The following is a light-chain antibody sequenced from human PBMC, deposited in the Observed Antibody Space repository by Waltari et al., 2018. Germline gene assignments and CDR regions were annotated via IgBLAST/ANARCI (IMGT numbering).Light chain of an antibody. J-gene: IGLJ2*01. CDR2: ENN. V-gene: IGLV1-51*02. CDR1: SSNIGAGYY. CDR3: SAWDNSLAAGL. Sequence: SVLTQPPSASGAPGQRVTVSCTGSSSNIGAGYYVSWYQQFPGTAPKLLIYENNKRPSGVSDRFSGSKSGTSASLTITGLQSEDEADYYCSAWDNSLAAGLFGGGTRLTVL.